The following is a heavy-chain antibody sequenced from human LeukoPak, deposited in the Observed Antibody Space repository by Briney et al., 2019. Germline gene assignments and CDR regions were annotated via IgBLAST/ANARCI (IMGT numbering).Heavy chain of an antibody. V-gene: IGHV4-59*01. CDR3: ARSLYYYGSDSFDI. J-gene: IGHJ3*02. CDR2: IYYSGST. Sequence: PSESLSLTCTVSGGSISSYCWNWIRQPPGKGLEWIGYIYYSGSTNYNPSLKSRITISVDTSKNHFSLKLSSVTSADAAVYYCARSLYYYGSDSFDIWGQGTMVTVS. D-gene: IGHD3-10*01. CDR1: GGSISSYC.